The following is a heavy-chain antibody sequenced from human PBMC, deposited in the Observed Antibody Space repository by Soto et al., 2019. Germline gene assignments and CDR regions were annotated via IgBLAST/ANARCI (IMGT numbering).Heavy chain of an antibody. CDR2: ISSSGSTI. CDR1: GFTFSSYE. V-gene: IGHV3-48*03. D-gene: IGHD3-10*01. Sequence: PGGSLRLSCAASGFTFSSYEMNWVRQAPGKGLEWVSYISSSGSTIYYADSVKGRFTISRGNAKNSLYLQMNSLRAEDTAVYYCARSLRGARGGYFDYWGQGTLVTVSS. J-gene: IGHJ4*02. CDR3: ARSLRGARGGYFDY.